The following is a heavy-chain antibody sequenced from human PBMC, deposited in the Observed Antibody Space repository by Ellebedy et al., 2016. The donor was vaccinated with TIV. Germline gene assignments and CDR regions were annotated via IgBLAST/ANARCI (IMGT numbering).Heavy chain of an antibody. Sequence: GESLKISXAASGFTFSSYWMHWVRQAPGKGLVWVSRISSEGSTTTYADSARGRFTISRGNAKNTLYLQMNSLRAEDTAVYYCAKHYYDTSSYYGGPFGYWGQGTLVTVSS. CDR1: GFTFSSYW. V-gene: IGHV3-74*03. CDR2: ISSEGSTT. J-gene: IGHJ4*02. CDR3: AKHYYDTSSYYGGPFGY. D-gene: IGHD3-22*01.